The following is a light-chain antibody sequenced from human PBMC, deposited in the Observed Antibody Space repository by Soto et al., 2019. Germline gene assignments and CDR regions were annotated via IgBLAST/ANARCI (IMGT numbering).Light chain of an antibody. CDR3: QPYNSYSKT. CDR2: DAY. Sequence: DIQMTQSPSTLSASVGDRVTITCRASQSIGMWLAWFQQKPGKAPKVLIHDAYSLESGVPSRFSGSGSGTEFTLTISSLQHEDSETYYCQPYNSYSKTLGQGTKVDIK. CDR1: QSIGMW. J-gene: IGKJ1*01. V-gene: IGKV1-5*01.